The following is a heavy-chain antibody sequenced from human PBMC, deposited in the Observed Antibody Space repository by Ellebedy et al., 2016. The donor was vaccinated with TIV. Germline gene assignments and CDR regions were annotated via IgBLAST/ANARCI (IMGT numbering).Heavy chain of an antibody. V-gene: IGHV3-9*01. J-gene: IGHJ3*02. CDR3: AKAEGLGNGYDAFDI. D-gene: IGHD3-22*01. Sequence: SLKISCAASEFTFSSYGMHWVRQAPGKGLEWVSGISWNSGSIGYADSVKGRFTISRDNAKNSLYLQMNSLRAEDTALYYCAKAEGLGNGYDAFDIWGQGTMVTVSS. CDR2: ISWNSGSI. CDR1: EFTFSSYG.